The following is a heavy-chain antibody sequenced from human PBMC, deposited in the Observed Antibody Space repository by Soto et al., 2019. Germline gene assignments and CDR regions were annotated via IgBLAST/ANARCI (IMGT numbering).Heavy chain of an antibody. CDR3: TRGGAFDI. J-gene: IGHJ3*02. CDR2: IKPIGGST. V-gene: IGHV1-46*03. Sequence: QVQLVQSGAEVKKPGASVKVSCRASGYTFTSYYIHWVRQAPGQGLEWMGIIKPIGGSTTYAQKFQGRVTMTRDPSTSTVYMELSSLRSDDTAVYYCTRGGAFDIWGQGTTVTVSS. CDR1: GYTFTSYY. D-gene: IGHD2-15*01.